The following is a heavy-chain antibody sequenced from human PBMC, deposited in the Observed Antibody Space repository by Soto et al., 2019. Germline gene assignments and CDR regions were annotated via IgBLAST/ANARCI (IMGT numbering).Heavy chain of an antibody. CDR1: GYSFTSYW. J-gene: IGHJ6*02. Sequence: PGESLKISCKGSGYSFTSYWIGWVRQMPGKGLEWMGIIYPGDSDTRYSPSFQGQVTISADKSISTAYLQWSSLKASDTAMYYCARHAGYNWNDGIYYGMDVWGQGTTVTVSS. CDR3: ARHAGYNWNDGIYYGMDV. D-gene: IGHD1-1*01. V-gene: IGHV5-51*01. CDR2: IYPGDSDT.